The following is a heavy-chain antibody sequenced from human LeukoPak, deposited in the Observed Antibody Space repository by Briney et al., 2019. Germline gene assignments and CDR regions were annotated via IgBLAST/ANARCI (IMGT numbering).Heavy chain of an antibody. CDR3: ARDHPRSNSLDY. J-gene: IGHJ4*02. CDR2: LRTDGQKT. CDR1: GFTFSNYW. D-gene: IGHD4-11*01. Sequence: PGESLRLSCAASGFTFSNYWMHWVRHAPGKGLEWVSRLRTDGQKTSYADSVKGRFTISRDNAKNTLYLQMNSLRVEDTAVYYCARDHPRSNSLDYWGQGTLVTVSS. V-gene: IGHV3-74*01.